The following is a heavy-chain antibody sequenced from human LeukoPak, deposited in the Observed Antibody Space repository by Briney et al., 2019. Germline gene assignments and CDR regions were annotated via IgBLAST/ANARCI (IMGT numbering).Heavy chain of an antibody. CDR1: GGTFSSYA. CDR3: ARSDPTVAGTY. Sequence: ASVKVSCKDSGGTFSSYAISWVRQAPGQGLEWMGWISAYDGNTNYAQKFQGRVTVTTDTSTSTAYMEVRSLRSDDTAVYYCARSDPTVAGTYWGQGTLVTVSS. CDR2: ISAYDGNT. J-gene: IGHJ4*02. D-gene: IGHD6-19*01. V-gene: IGHV1-18*01.